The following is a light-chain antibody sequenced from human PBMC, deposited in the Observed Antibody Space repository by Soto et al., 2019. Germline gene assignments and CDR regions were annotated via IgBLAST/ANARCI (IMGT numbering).Light chain of an antibody. J-gene: IGLJ2*01. CDR2: RNN. Sequence: QTVVTQPPSASGTPGQRVTISCSGSSSNIGSNYVYWYQQLPGTAPKLLIYRNNQRPSGAPDRFSGSKSGTSPSLAISGLRSEDEADYYCAAWDDSLSGVVFGGGTKLTVL. V-gene: IGLV1-47*01. CDR1: SSNIGSNY. CDR3: AAWDDSLSGVV.